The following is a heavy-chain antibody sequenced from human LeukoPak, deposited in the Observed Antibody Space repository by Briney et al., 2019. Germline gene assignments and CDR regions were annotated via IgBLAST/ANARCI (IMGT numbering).Heavy chain of an antibody. V-gene: IGHV3-48*01. J-gene: IGHJ4*02. CDR2: ISSSSSTI. Sequence: GGSLRLSCAATGFTFSSYSMNWVRQAPGKGLEWVSYISSSSSTIYYADSVKGRFTISRDNAKNSLYPQMNSLRAEDTAVYYCARGGELELPGGEFDYWGQGTLVTVSS. CDR1: GFTFSSYS. CDR3: ARGGELELPGGEFDY. D-gene: IGHD1-7*01.